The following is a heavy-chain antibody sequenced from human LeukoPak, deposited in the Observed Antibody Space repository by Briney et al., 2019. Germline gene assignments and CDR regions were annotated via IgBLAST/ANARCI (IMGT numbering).Heavy chain of an antibody. V-gene: IGHV3-48*04. CDR1: GFTFSSYS. J-gene: IGHJ4*02. D-gene: IGHD3-22*01. CDR2: ISSSSSTI. Sequence: GSLRLSCAASGFTFSSYSMNWVRQAPGKGLEWVSYISSSSSTIYYADSVKGRFTISRDNAKNSLYLQMNSLRAEDTAVYYCARESLGSSGYYRDYWGQGTLSPSPQ. CDR3: ARESLGSSGYYRDY.